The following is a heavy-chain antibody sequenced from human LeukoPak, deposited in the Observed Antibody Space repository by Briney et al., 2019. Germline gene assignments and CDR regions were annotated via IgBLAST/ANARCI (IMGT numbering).Heavy chain of an antibody. CDR2: ISSSSSFI. V-gene: IGHV3-21*01. CDR1: GFTFRSYS. D-gene: IGHD5-24*01. Sequence: GGSLRLSCAASGFTFRSYSVNWVRQAPGKGLEWVSSISSSSSFIYYADSVKSRFTISRDDAKNLLYLQMTSLRAEDSAVYYCATDPDGYSLNYWGQGTLVTVSS. CDR3: ATDPDGYSLNY. J-gene: IGHJ4*02.